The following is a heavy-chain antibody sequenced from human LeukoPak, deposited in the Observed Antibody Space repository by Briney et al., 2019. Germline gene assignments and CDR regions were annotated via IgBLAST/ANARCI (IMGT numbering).Heavy chain of an antibody. V-gene: IGHV1-2*02. CDR2: INPNSGGT. CDR1: GYTFTGYY. D-gene: IGHD1-26*01. Sequence: ASVKVSCKASGYTFTGYYIHWVRQAPGQGLEWMGWINPNSGGTNYAQKFQGRVTMTRDTSISTAYMELSRLRSDDTAVYYCARADSGSFDAFDIWGQGTMVTVSS. J-gene: IGHJ3*02. CDR3: ARADSGSFDAFDI.